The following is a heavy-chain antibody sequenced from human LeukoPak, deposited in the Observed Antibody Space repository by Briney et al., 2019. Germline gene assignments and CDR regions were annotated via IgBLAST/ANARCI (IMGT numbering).Heavy chain of an antibody. CDR1: GYTLISYW. CDR3: ARGGLSGWYYWFDP. J-gene: IGHJ5*02. CDR2: IYPGDSDT. D-gene: IGHD6-19*01. Sequence: GDPLNIPCKGSGYTLISYWIGWVRQMPGKGLEWIGIIYPGDSDTRYSPSFQGQVTISADKSISTAYLQWSSLKASDTAIYYCARGGLSGWYYWFDPWGQGTLVTVSS. V-gene: IGHV5-51*01.